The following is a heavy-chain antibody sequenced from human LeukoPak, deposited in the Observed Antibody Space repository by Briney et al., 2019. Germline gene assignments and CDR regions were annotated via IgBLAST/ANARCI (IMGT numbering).Heavy chain of an antibody. D-gene: IGHD4-17*01. CDR3: AIPYGDYVGAFDI. CDR2: IYYSGST. CDR1: GGSISSYY. J-gene: IGHJ3*02. V-gene: IGHV4-59*08. Sequence: SETLSLTCTVSGGSISSYYWSWIRQPPGKGLEWIGYIYYSGSTNYNPSLKSRVTISVDTSKNQFSLKLSSVTAADTAVYYCAIPYGDYVGAFDIWGHGTMVTVSS.